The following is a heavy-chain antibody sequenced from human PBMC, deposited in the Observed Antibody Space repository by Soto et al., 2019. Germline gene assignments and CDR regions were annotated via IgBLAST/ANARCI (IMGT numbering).Heavy chain of an antibody. Sequence: GESLKISWKGSGYSFTRYWIGWVRQLPGKGLESMGIIDPGDSYTRYSPSFQGQVTTSGDKSISTAYLQWRSLKAEDTSMYYCARQGGGEDFDLWGQGTRVTV. CDR3: ARQGGGEDFDL. D-gene: IGHD2-21*01. CDR2: IDPGDSYT. J-gene: IGHJ4*02. V-gene: IGHV5-51*01. CDR1: GYSFTRYW.